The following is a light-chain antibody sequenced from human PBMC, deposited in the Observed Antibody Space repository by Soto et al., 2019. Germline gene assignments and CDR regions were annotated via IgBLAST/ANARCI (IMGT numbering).Light chain of an antibody. Sequence: EIVLTQSPATLYLSPGDRATLSCRASQSVSNFLAWYQQKPGQAPRLLISDASNRATGIPGRFSGSGSGTDFSLTISSLEPEDFSVYYCQQRSHWPWTFGQGTKVEIK. CDR2: DAS. CDR3: QQRSHWPWT. CDR1: QSVSNF. J-gene: IGKJ1*01. V-gene: IGKV3-11*01.